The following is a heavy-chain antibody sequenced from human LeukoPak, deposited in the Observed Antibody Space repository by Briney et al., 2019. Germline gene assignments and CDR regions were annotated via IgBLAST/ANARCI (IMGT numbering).Heavy chain of an antibody. V-gene: IGHV3-53*01. J-gene: IGHJ4*02. CDR1: GFTVSSNY. Sequence: AGSLRLSCAASGFTVSSNYMSWVRQAPGKGLEWVSVIYGGGTTYYADSVKGRFTISRDNSKNTLYLQMNSLRAEDTAVYYCARAIQFGGYLDFWGQGTLVTVSS. CDR3: ARAIQFGGYLDF. D-gene: IGHD2-15*01. CDR2: IYGGGTT.